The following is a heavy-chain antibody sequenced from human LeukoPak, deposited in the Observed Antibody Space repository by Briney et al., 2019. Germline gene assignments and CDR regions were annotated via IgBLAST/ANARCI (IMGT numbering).Heavy chain of an antibody. CDR1: GFTVSSNY. Sequence: PGGSLRLSCAASGFTVSSNYMSWVRQAPGKGLEWVSVIYSGGSTYYADSVKGRFTISRDNSKNTLYLQMNSLKTEDTAVYYCAPLLSYTYDSYSWVQGTLVTVSS. V-gene: IGHV3-53*01. CDR3: APLLSYTYDSYS. J-gene: IGHJ4*02. D-gene: IGHD2-2*02. CDR2: IYSGGST.